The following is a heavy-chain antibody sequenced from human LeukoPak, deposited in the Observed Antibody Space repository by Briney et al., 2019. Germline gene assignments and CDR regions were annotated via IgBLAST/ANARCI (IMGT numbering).Heavy chain of an antibody. CDR2: INHNGST. Sequence: PSETLSLTCAVYGGSFSGYYWSWIRQPPGKGLEWIGEINHNGSTNYNPSLKSRVTISVDTSKNQFSLKLSSVTAADTAVYYCARERPSYYDILTGYYPRSLPYYFDYWGQGTLVTVSS. CDR3: ARERPSYYDILTGYYPRSLPYYFDY. CDR1: GGSFSGYY. J-gene: IGHJ4*02. V-gene: IGHV4-34*01. D-gene: IGHD3-9*01.